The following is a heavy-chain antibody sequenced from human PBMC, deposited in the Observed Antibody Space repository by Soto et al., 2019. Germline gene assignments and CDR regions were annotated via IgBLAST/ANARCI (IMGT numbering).Heavy chain of an antibody. CDR2: IKQDGSEK. CDR1: GFSFNNYW. J-gene: IGHJ4*02. CDR3: ARTNYYDSSGYPTYFDY. D-gene: IGHD3-22*01. V-gene: IGHV3-7*05. Sequence: GGSLRLSCAASGFSFNNYWMSWVRQAPGKGLEWVANIKQDGSEKYYVDSVKGRFTISRDNAKNSLFLQMNSLRAEDTAVYSCARTNYYDSSGYPTYFDYWGQGTLVTVSS.